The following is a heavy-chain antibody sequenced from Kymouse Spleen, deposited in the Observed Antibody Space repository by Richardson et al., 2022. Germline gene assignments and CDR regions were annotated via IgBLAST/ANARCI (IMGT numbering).Heavy chain of an antibody. D-gene: IGHD1-7*01. CDR3: ARWNYGPNWFDP. CDR1: GGSFSGYY. CDR2: INHSGST. V-gene: IGHV4-34*01. J-gene: IGHJ5*02. Sequence: QVQLQQWGAGLLKPSETLSLTCAVYGGSFSGYYWSWIRQPPGKGLEWIGEINHSGSTNYNPSLKSRVTISVDTSKNQFSLKLSSVTAADTAVYYCARWNYGPNWFDPWGQGTLVTVSS.